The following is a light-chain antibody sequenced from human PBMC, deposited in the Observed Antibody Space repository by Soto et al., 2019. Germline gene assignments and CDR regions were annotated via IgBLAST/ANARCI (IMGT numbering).Light chain of an antibody. CDR3: CSYTDGSSLL. CDR2: EGN. CDR1: SSDVGVFNY. V-gene: IGLV2-23*01. J-gene: IGLJ3*02. Sequence: QSALTQPASVSGSPGQSITISCTGTSSDVGVFNYVSWYQQHPGRVPKLIIYEGNKRPSGVSNRFSGSRSGNTASLTISGLQAEDEADYYCCSYTDGSSLLFGGGTKVTVL.